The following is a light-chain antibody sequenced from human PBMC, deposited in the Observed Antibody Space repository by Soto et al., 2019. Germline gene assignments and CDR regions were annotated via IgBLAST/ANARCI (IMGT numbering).Light chain of an antibody. Sequence: QPVLTQSSSASASLGSSVKLTCTLSSGDSNDLIAWHQQQPGKAPRYMMKVEGSGNYNRGRGVPDRFSGSSSGADRYLTISNLQSEDGADYYCEAWGSTIWVFGGGTKVTVL. CDR3: EAWGSTIWV. J-gene: IGLJ3*02. V-gene: IGLV4-60*03. CDR1: SGDSNDL. CDR2: VEGSGNY.